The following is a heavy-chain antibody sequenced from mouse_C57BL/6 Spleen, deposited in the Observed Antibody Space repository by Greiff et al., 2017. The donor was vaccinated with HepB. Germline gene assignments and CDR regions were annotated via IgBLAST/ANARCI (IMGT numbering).Heavy chain of an antibody. V-gene: IGHV1-69*01. CDR3: ARDPRQLRPAWFAY. D-gene: IGHD3-2*02. CDR1: GYTFTSYW. J-gene: IGHJ3*01. CDR2: IDPSDSYT. Sequence: QVQLQQPGAELVMPGASVKLSCKASGYTFTSYWMHWVNQRPGQGLEWIGEIDPSDSYTNYNQKFKGKSTLTVDKSSSTAYMQLSSLTSEDSAVYYCARDPRQLRPAWFAYWGQGTLDTVSA.